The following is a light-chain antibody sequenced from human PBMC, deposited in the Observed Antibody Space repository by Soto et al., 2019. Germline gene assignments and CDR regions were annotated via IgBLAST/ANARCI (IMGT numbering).Light chain of an antibody. CDR3: QQSHNTPRT. V-gene: IGKV1-39*01. CDR1: QSIGRY. CDR2: GVS. J-gene: IGKJ2*01. Sequence: DIQMTQSPSSLSASVGDRVTVTCRASQSIGRYLNWYQQKPGKAPKLLIYGVSSLQSGVPSRFSGSGSGTDFTLTITSLQPEDSATYYCQQSHNTPRTCGQGTKVEIK.